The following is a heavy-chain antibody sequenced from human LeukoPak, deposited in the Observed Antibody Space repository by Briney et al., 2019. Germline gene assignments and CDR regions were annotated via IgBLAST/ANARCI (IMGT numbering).Heavy chain of an antibody. D-gene: IGHD2-2*01. V-gene: IGHV4-59*08. CDR2: IYYSGST. CDR1: GGSLGSYY. CDR3: ARGRPAIRRGMDV. J-gene: IGHJ6*02. Sequence: WETLSLTCPHSGGSLGSYYWSWIRQTPGKGLEWIGYIYYSGSTNYNPPLESRVTISVDTSKNQFSLKLSSVTAADTAVYYYARGRPAIRRGMDVWGQGTTFTVSS.